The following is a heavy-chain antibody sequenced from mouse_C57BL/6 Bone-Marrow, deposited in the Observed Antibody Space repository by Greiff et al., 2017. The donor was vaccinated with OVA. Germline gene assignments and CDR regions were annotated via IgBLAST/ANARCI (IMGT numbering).Heavy chain of an antibody. CDR2: IDPSDSYT. V-gene: IGHV1-59*01. CDR1: GYTFTSYW. CDR3: ARDDYDGAWFAY. J-gene: IGHJ3*01. D-gene: IGHD2-4*01. Sequence: QVQLQQPGAELVRPGTSVKLSCKASGYTFTSYWMHWVKQRPGQGLEWIGVIDPSDSYTNYNQKFKGKATLTVDTSSSTAYMQLSSLTSEDSAVDYCARDDYDGAWFAYWGQGTLVTVSA.